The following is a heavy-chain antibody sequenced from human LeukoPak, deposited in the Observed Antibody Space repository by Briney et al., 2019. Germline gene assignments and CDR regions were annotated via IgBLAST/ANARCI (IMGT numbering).Heavy chain of an antibody. J-gene: IGHJ6*03. D-gene: IGHD5-18*01. CDR2: INTNTGNP. V-gene: IGHV7-4-1*02. Sequence: ASVKVSCKASGYTFTNYAMNWVRQAPGQGLEWMGWINTNTGNPTYAQGFTGRFVFSLDTSVSTAYLQISSLKAEDTAVYYCAKEGGLQLWPTYYYYYMDVWGKGTTVTVSS. CDR1: GYTFTNYA. CDR3: AKEGGLQLWPTYYYYYMDV.